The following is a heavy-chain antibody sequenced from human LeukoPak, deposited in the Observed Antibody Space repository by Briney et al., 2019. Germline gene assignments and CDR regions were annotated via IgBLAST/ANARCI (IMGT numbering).Heavy chain of an antibody. CDR3: ARNGWLRSSGLWGDY. CDR2: FSGGDGSP. D-gene: IGHD5-12*01. CDR1: GFTFSSYA. V-gene: IGHV3-23*01. J-gene: IGHJ4*02. Sequence: GGSLRLSCVASGFTFSSYAMTWFRQAPGKGLEWVSSFSGGDGSPYHADSVKGRFTISRDNSKSTLYLQMNSLRAEDTAIYYCARNGWLRSSGLWGDYWGQGALVTVSS.